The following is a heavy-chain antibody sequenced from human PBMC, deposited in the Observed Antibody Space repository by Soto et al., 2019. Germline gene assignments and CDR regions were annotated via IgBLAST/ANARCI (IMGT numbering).Heavy chain of an antibody. Sequence: PSETLSLTCTVSGVSISSGGYYWGWIRQHPGKGLEWIGNIYHSGRTYYNPSLKSRVIMSVDTSKNHFSLNLNSVTAADTAMYFCASSDSYLDYWGQGALVTVSS. V-gene: IGHV4-31*03. D-gene: IGHD2-21*02. CDR1: GVSISSGGYY. CDR2: IYHSGRT. J-gene: IGHJ4*02. CDR3: ASSDSYLDY.